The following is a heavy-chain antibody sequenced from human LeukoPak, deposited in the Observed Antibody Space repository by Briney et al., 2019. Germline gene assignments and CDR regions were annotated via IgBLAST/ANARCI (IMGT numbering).Heavy chain of an antibody. CDR2: INHSGST. V-gene: IGHV4-34*01. D-gene: IGHD2-15*01. J-gene: IGHJ4*02. Sequence: SSETLSLTCAVYGVSFSGYYWSWIRQPPGKGLEWIGEINHSGSTNYNPSLKSRVTISVDTSKNQFSLKLSSVTAADTAVYHCARRRQSGNPFDYWGQGTLVTVSS. CDR3: ARRRQSGNPFDY. CDR1: GVSFSGYY.